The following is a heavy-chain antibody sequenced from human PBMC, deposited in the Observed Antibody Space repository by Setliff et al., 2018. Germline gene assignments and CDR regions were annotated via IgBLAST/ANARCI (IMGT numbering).Heavy chain of an antibody. Sequence: PGGSLRLSCAASGFTVSTFSMHWVRQAPVKGLEWVATISDDGTNEFYADSVKGRFTVFRDNSKNTLYLQMSSLRPDDAAMYYCAKGGPYYCYYMDVWGKGTMVTVSS. CDR3: AKGGPYYCYYMDV. J-gene: IGHJ6*03. V-gene: IGHV3-30*18. CDR2: ISDDGTNE. CDR1: GFTVSTFS.